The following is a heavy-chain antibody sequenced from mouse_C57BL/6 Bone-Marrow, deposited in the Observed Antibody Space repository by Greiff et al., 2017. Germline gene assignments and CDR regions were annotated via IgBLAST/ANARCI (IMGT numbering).Heavy chain of an antibody. CDR3: ARSCSYYFDY. D-gene: IGHD1-1*01. Sequence: EVQLQQSGPELVKPGASVKISCKASGYTFTDYYMNWVKQSHGKSLEWIGDINPNNGGTSYNQKFKGKATLTVDKSSSTAYMELRSLTSEDSAVYYCARSCSYYFDYWGQGITLTVSS. J-gene: IGHJ2*01. CDR2: INPNNGGT. V-gene: IGHV1-26*01. CDR1: GYTFTDYY.